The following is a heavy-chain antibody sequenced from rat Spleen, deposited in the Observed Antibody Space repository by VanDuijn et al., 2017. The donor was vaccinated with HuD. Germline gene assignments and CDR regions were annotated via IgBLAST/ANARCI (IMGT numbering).Heavy chain of an antibody. CDR1: GFTFNNYG. D-gene: IGHD1-10*01. V-gene: IGHV5-29*01. CDR3: ARTDNNYFDY. J-gene: IGHJ2*01. CDR2: ISSDGGRN. Sequence: EVQLVESGGGLVQPGRSLKLSCAASGFTFNNYGMAWVRQAPTKGLEWVAAISSDGGRNFYRDSVKGRFVISKDNAKNTGYLQMNNLRSDDTAMYYCARTDNNYFDYWGQGVMVTVSS.